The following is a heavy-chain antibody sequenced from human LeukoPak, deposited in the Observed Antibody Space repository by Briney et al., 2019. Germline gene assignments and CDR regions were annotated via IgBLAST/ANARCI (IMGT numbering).Heavy chain of an antibody. V-gene: IGHV4-38-2*02. CDR3: ARVSYYDFWSGYYGGDLDYYYYYMDV. CDR1: GYSIGSGNY. CDR2: IYHSGST. J-gene: IGHJ6*03. Sequence: PSETLSLTCTVSGYSIGSGNYWDWIRQPPGKGLEWIGSIYHSGSTYYNPSLKSRVTISVDTSKNQFSLKLSSVTAADTAVYYCARVSYYDFWSGYYGGDLDYYYYYMDVWGKGTTVTVSS. D-gene: IGHD3-3*01.